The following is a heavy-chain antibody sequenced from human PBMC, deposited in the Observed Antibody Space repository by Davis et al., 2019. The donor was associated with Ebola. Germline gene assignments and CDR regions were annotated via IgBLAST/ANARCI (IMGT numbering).Heavy chain of an antibody. D-gene: IGHD3-10*01. V-gene: IGHV3-11*01. CDR2: ISSSGSTI. CDR3: ARTALWFGELLGYYFDY. CDR1: GFTFSDYY. J-gene: IGHJ4*02. Sequence: GESLKISCAASGFTFSDYYMSWIRQAPGKGLEWVSYISSSGSTIYYADSVKGRFTISRDNAKNSLYLQMNSLRAEDTAVYYCARTALWFGELLGYYFDYWGQGTLVTVSS.